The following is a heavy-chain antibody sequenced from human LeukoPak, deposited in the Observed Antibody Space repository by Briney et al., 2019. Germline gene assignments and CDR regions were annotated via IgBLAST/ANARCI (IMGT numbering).Heavy chain of an antibody. J-gene: IGHJ4*02. V-gene: IGHV1-46*01. CDR2: INPSGGST. CDR1: GYTFTSYY. D-gene: IGHD1-1*01. CDR3: ARDNLEKAFDY. Sequence: GASVKVSCKASGYTFTSYYMHWVRQAPGQGLEWMGIINPSGGSTSYAQKLQGRVTMTTDTSTSTAYMELRSLRSDDTAVYYCARDNLEKAFDYWGQGTLVTVSS.